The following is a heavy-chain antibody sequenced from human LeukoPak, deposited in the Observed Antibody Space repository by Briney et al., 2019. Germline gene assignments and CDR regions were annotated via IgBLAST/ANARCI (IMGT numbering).Heavy chain of an antibody. J-gene: IGHJ4*02. Sequence: PSQTLSLTCTVSGGSISSGGYYWSWIRQHPGKGLEWIGYIYYSGTTYYNPSLKSRLTISVDTSKNQFSLKLSSVTAADTAVYYCARATGYSGYSTYIYYFDYCGQGTLVTVSS. D-gene: IGHD5-12*01. CDR2: IYYSGTT. CDR3: ARATGYSGYSTYIYYFDY. CDR1: GGSISSGGYY. V-gene: IGHV4-31*03.